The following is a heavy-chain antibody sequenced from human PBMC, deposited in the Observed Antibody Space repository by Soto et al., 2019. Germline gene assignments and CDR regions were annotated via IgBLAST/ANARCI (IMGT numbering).Heavy chain of an antibody. D-gene: IGHD3-22*01. CDR1: GYTFTTYG. J-gene: IGHJ4*02. V-gene: IGHV1-18*01. CDR3: ARGPTDYYDNSGDYFLDY. Sequence: QVQLVQSGAEVKKPGASVKVSCKASGYTFTTYGMSWVRQAPGQGLDWMGWISTYNGNTKYAERLQGRVTMTTDTTTSTCYMELRSLRSDDTAVYYGARGPTDYYDNSGDYFLDYWGQGTLVTVSS. CDR2: ISTYNGNT.